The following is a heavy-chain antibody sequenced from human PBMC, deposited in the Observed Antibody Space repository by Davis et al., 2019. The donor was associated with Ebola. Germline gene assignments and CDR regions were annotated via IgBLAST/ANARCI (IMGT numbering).Heavy chain of an antibody. CDR1: GFSLSTSGVG. CDR2: IYWDDDK. J-gene: IGHJ4*02. D-gene: IGHD6-19*01. CDR3: AHRRGIAVAGSWGFDY. Sequence: SGPTLVKSTQPLTLTCTFSGFSLSTSGVGVGWTRQPPGKALEWLALIYWDDDKRYSPSLKSRLTITKDTSKNQVVLTMTNMDPVDTATDYCAHRRGIAVAGSWGFDYWGQGTLVTVSS. V-gene: IGHV2-5*02.